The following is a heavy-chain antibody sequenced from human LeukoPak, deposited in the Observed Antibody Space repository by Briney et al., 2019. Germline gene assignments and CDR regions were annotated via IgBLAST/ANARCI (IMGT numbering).Heavy chain of an antibody. V-gene: IGHV3-7*01. CDR1: GFTFSDYW. CDR3: GGGHYSDYA. Sequence: GGSLRLSCAASGFTFSDYWMNWVRQAPGKGLEWVANVKNDGSEKYYVDSVKGRFTISRDNAKNTLFLQMSSLRVEDTAVYYCGGGHYSDYAWGQGALVTVSS. CDR2: VKNDGSEK. J-gene: IGHJ5*02. D-gene: IGHD4-11*01.